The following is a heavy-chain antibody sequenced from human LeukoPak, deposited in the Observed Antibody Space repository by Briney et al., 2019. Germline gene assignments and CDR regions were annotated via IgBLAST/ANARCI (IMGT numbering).Heavy chain of an antibody. D-gene: IGHD5-18*01. J-gene: IGHJ4*02. CDR1: GFTFSSDA. CDR2: ISGSGGST. CDR3: ATYRQIQVPFEF. V-gene: IGHV3-23*01. Sequence: GGSLRLSCAASGFTFSSDAMSWVRQAPGKGLEWVSAISGSGGSTYYADSVKGRFTISRDNSKNTLYLQMNSLRAEDTATYYCATYRQIQVPFEFWGQGTLVTVSS.